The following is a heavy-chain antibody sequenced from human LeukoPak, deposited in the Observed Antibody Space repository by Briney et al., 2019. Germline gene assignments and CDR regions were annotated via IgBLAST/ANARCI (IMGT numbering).Heavy chain of an antibody. CDR2: IMPVLDTG. D-gene: IGHD1-1*01. V-gene: IGHV1-69*06. CDR1: GGSLRRYV. J-gene: IGHJ6*04. Sequence: SVKVSCKASGGSLRRYVFAWVRQAPGQGLEGMGGIMPVLDTGSYAQGFQGRVTITADRSTSTAYMELRSLRPEDTALYYCAARDNGNDLLSYHGMDVWGNGTTVTVSS. CDR3: AARDNGNDLLSYHGMDV.